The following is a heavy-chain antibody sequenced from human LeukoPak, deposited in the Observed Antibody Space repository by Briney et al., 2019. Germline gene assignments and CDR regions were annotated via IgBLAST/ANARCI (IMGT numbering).Heavy chain of an antibody. V-gene: IGHV3-13*04. CDR1: GFTFSSYD. Sequence: PGGSLRLSCAASGFTFSSYDMHWVRQTTGKGLEWVSAIGPTGDTYYPGSVKGRFTISRDNSKNTLYLQINSLRAEGTAVYFCARAALSYSNNWIFHYWGQGTLVTVSS. D-gene: IGHD6-13*01. CDR3: ARAALSYSNNWIFHY. CDR2: IGPTGDT. J-gene: IGHJ4*02.